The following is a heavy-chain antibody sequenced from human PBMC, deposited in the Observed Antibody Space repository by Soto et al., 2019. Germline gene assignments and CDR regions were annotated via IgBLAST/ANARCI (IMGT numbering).Heavy chain of an antibody. Sequence: PGGSLRLSCAASGFTFSSYAMHSVRQAPGKGLEWVAVISYDGSNKYYADSVKGRFTISRDNSKNTLYLQMNSLRAEDTAVYYCARDQAYDYVWGSYRYYYYYGMDVWGQGTTVTVSS. CDR2: ISYDGSNK. J-gene: IGHJ6*02. D-gene: IGHD3-16*02. V-gene: IGHV3-30-3*01. CDR3: ARDQAYDYVWGSYRYYYYYGMDV. CDR1: GFTFSSYA.